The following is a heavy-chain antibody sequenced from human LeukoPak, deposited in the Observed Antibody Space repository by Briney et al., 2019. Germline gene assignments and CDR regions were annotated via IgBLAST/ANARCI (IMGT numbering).Heavy chain of an antibody. Sequence: GESLRISCQTSGYSFSTSYIACVRQRPGKGLEWMGKIDPADSYSSYSPSFQGHVTFSVDKSISTAYLQWSSLKASDSAIYYCARLSGYYYGEDDFWGQGTLVTVSS. D-gene: IGHD5-12*01. J-gene: IGHJ4*02. CDR2: IDPADSYS. CDR3: ARLSGYYYGEDDF. CDR1: GYSFSTSY. V-gene: IGHV5-10-1*01.